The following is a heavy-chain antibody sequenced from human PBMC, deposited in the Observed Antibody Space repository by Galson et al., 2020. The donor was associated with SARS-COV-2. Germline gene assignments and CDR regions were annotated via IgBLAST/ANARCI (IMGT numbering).Heavy chain of an antibody. CDR3: ARGTFGQYYYGMDV. J-gene: IGHJ6*02. V-gene: IGHV3-30*04. CDR2: ISYDGSNK. Sequence: GGSLRLSCAASGFTFSSYAMYWVRQAPGKGLEWVAVISYDGSNKYYADSVKGRFTISRDNSKNTLYLQMNSLRAEDTAVYYCARGTFGQYYYGMDVWGHWTTVIVSS. D-gene: IGHD3-16*01. CDR1: GFTFSSYA.